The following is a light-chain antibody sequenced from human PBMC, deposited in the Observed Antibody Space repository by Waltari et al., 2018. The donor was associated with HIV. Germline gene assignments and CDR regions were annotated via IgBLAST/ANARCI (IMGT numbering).Light chain of an antibody. Sequence: QSALTQPASVSGSPGQSITISCTGTGSDIGVHKYVSWYQHHPGKGPKLIIYEVSNRTSGVSGRLSGYKSGKTGYLSISGLQAEDEGDYYGSSDKSKTTQYAFGTGTKVYVL. V-gene: IGLV2-14*01. CDR1: GSDIGVHKY. J-gene: IGLJ1*01. CDR3: SSDKSKTTQYA. CDR2: EVS.